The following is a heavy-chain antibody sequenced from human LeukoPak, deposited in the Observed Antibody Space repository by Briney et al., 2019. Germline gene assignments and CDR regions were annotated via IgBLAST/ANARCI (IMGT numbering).Heavy chain of an antibody. J-gene: IGHJ6*02. CDR2: ISATSSTI. CDR3: ARESGYTYVQQPYSYYGMDV. CDR1: GITFSSYS. V-gene: IGHV3-48*01. D-gene: IGHD5-18*01. Sequence: GGSLRLSCAASGITFSSYSMNWVRQAPGKGLEWVSYISATSSTIYYADPVKGRFTISRDNAKNLSFLQMNNLRAEDTAVYFCARESGYTYVQQPYSYYGMDVWGQGTTVTVSS.